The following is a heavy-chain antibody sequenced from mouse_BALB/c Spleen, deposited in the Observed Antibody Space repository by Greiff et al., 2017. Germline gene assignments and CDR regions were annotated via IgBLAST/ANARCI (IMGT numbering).Heavy chain of an antibody. CDR1: GYTFTSYW. CDR3: TKGQVATVVGRNWYFDV. D-gene: IGHD1-1*01. Sequence: EVMLVESGTVLARPGASVKMSCKASGYTFTSYWMHWVKQRPGQGLEWIGAIYPGNSDTSYNQKFKGKAKLTAVTSTSTAYMELSSLTNEDSAVYYCTKGQVATVVGRNWYFDVWGAGTTVTVSS. CDR2: IYPGNSDT. J-gene: IGHJ1*01. V-gene: IGHV1-5*01.